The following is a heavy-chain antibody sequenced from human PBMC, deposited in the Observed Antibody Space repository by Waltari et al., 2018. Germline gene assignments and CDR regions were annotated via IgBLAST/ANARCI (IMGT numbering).Heavy chain of an antibody. CDR1: GGSISGYY. CDR3: ARIPDVSGWPFDY. J-gene: IGHJ4*02. D-gene: IGHD6-19*01. V-gene: IGHV4-59*01. CDR2: IRYSGRT. Sequence: QVQLQESGPGLMKPSETLSLPGTVSGGSISGYYWTWIRQPPGKGLEWIGYIRYSGRTSYNFSLKSRITISVDTANNQFSLRLNSVTAADTAVYYCARIPDVSGWPFDYWGQGTLVTVSS.